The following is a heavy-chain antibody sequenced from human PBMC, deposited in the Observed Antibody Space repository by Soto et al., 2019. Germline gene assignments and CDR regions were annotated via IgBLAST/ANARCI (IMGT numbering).Heavy chain of an antibody. D-gene: IGHD6-13*01. J-gene: IGHJ6*02. CDR3: AKSEQPATSYFYGMDV. V-gene: IGHV3-23*01. CDR2: ISGSGGYT. Sequence: EVQLLESGGGLVQPGGSLRLSCAASGFSFSTYAMSWVRQAPGKGLEWLSAISGSGGYTYYADSVKGRFTISRDNSKNTLYLEMNSLRAEDTAVYCCAKSEQPATSYFYGMDVWGQGTTVTVSS. CDR1: GFSFSTYA.